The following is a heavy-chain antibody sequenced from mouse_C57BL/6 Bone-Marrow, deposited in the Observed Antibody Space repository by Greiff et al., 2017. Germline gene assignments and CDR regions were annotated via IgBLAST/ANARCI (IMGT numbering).Heavy chain of an antibody. V-gene: IGHV5-17*01. CDR2: ISSGSSTI. Sequence: EVLGVESGGGLVKPGGSLSLTCAVSGFSFSDYGMHWVRQALEKGLEWVAYISSGSSTIYYADTVKGRFTISSDNAKNTLFLQMTSLSSEDTAMYYCTAITTVVSHEWYFDVWGTGTTLTVSS. D-gene: IGHD1-1*01. J-gene: IGHJ1*03. CDR3: TAITTVVSHEWYFDV. CDR1: GFSFSDYG.